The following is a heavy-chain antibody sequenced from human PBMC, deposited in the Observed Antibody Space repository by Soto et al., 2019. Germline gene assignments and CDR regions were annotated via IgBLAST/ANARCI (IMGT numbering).Heavy chain of an antibody. CDR1: GLSFSGYY. J-gene: IGHJ4*02. D-gene: IGHD5-18*01. Sequence: ETLSLTCAFDGLSFSGYYWIWLSQPQGKGLEWIGEINHSGSTNYNPSLKSRVTISVDTSKNQFSLKLSSVTAADTAVYYCASGRGYSYGYFDYWGQGTLVTGSS. CDR3: ASGRGYSYGYFDY. V-gene: IGHV4-34*01. CDR2: INHSGST.